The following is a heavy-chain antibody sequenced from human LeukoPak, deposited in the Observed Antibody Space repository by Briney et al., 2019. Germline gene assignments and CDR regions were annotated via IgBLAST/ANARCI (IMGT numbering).Heavy chain of an antibody. D-gene: IGHD2-2*02. CDR3: ARAGGYCSSTSCYTYYYYYMDV. CDR1: GYTFTSYG. Sequence: ASVKVSCKASGYTFTSYGISWVRQAPGQGLEWMGWISAYNGNTNYAQKLQGRVTMTTDTSTSTAYMELRSLRSDDTAVYYCARAGGYCSSTSCYTYYYYYMDVWGKGTTVTVSS. J-gene: IGHJ6*03. CDR2: ISAYNGNT. V-gene: IGHV1-18*01.